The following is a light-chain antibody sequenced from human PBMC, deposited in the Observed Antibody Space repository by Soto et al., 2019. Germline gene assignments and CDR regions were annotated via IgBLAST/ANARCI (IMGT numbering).Light chain of an antibody. Sequence: EIVMTQSPATLSLSPGERATLSCRASQSVSSNLAWYQQKPGQAPRLLIYGASTRATGIPARFSGSGSGTEFTLTISSLQSEDFALYYCQQYNKFPSLTFGGGTKVEIK. CDR1: QSVSSN. J-gene: IGKJ4*01. CDR3: QQYNKFPSLT. CDR2: GAS. V-gene: IGKV3-15*01.